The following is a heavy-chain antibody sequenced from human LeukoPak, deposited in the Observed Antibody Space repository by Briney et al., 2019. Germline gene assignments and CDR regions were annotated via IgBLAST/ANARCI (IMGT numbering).Heavy chain of an antibody. CDR3: VRDFRSADY. CDR2: ICPGGTIT. J-gene: IGHJ4*02. CDR1: GFTFSNYC. Sequence: GGSLRLSRTASGFTFSNYCMHWVRQTPGKGLIWVSRICPGGTITNYADSVKGRFTISRDDAMNMMFLQMNSLRADDTAVYYCVRDFRSADYWGQGIPVTVSS. V-gene: IGHV3-74*01.